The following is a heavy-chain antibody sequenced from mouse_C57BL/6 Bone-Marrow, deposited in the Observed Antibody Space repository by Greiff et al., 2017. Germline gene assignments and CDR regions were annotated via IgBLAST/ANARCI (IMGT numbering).Heavy chain of an antibody. J-gene: IGHJ4*01. CDR3: ARHYDYDVYAMDY. CDR1: GFTFSSYA. Sequence: EVHLVESGGGLVKPGGSLKLSCAASGFTFSSYAMSWVRQTPEKRLEWVATISDGGRYTYYPDNVKGRFTISRDNAKNNLYLQMSHLKSEDTAMYYCARHYDYDVYAMDYWGQGTSVTVSS. V-gene: IGHV5-4*01. D-gene: IGHD2-4*01. CDR2: ISDGGRYT.